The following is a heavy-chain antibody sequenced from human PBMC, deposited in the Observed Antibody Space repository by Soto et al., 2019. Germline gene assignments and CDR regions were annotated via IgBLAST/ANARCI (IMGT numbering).Heavy chain of an antibody. J-gene: IGHJ5*02. D-gene: IGHD2-2*01. CDR2: INHSGST. Sequence: QVQLQQWGAGLLKPSETLSLTCAVYGGSFSGYYWSWIRQPPGKGLEWIGEINHSGSTNYNPSLKRRVTISVDTSKNQFSLKLSSVTAADTAVYYCARVFRYCSSTSCYDWFDPWGQGTLVTVSS. V-gene: IGHV4-34*01. CDR1: GGSFSGYY. CDR3: ARVFRYCSSTSCYDWFDP.